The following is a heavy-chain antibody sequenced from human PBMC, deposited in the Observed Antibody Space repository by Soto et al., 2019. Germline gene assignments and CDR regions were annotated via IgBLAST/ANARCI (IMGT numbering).Heavy chain of an antibody. Sequence: XETLSLTCTVSGFSVSSGSYYWSLIRQPPGKGLEWIGYIYYSGSTNYNPSLKSRVTISVDTSKNQFSLKLSSVTAADTAVYYCARDHRVLRFLEWSHDAFDIWGQGTMVTVSS. J-gene: IGHJ3*02. CDR2: IYYSGST. V-gene: IGHV4-61*01. CDR3: ARDHRVLRFLEWSHDAFDI. D-gene: IGHD3-3*01. CDR1: GFSVSSGSYY.